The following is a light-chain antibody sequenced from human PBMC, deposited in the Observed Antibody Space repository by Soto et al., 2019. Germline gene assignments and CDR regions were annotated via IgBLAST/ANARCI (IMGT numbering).Light chain of an antibody. CDR3: QQYNNWPLT. CDR1: QSVGSN. V-gene: IGKV3-15*01. J-gene: IGKJ3*01. CDR2: GAS. Sequence: EIVMTQSPATLSVSPGERATLSCRASQSVGSNLAWYQQKPGQAPRLLIYGASTRPTGIPARFSGSESGTEFTLTISSLQSEDFAVYYCQQYNNWPLTFGPETKVDIK.